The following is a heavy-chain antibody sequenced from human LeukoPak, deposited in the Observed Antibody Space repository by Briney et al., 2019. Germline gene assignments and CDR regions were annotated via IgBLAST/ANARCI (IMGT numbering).Heavy chain of an antibody. CDR2: LYYSGST. Sequence: PSETLSLTCTVSGGSISSYYWSWIRQPPGKGLEWIGYLYYSGSTNYNPSLKSRVTISVDTSKNQFSLKLSSVTAADTAVYYCARDRVGATTSGRYYYYMDVWGKGTTVTVSS. CDR1: GGSISSYY. CDR3: ARDRVGATTSGRYYYYMDV. J-gene: IGHJ6*03. V-gene: IGHV4-59*01. D-gene: IGHD1-26*01.